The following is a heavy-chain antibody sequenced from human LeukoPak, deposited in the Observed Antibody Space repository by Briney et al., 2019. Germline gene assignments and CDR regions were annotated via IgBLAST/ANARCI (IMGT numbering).Heavy chain of an antibody. V-gene: IGHV3-48*04. CDR1: RFTFSNYS. CDR3: ARGVDDGYNKENYFDY. J-gene: IGHJ4*02. Sequence: GGSLRLSCAASRFTFSNYSMNWVRQAPGKGLEWVSYISSSGSTIYYADSVKGRFTISRDNAKNSLYLQMNTLRAEDTAVYYCARGVDDGYNKENYFDYWGQGTLVTVSS. D-gene: IGHD5-24*01. CDR2: ISSSGSTI.